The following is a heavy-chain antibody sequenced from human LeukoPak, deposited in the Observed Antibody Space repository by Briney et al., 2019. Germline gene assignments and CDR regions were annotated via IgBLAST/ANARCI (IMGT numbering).Heavy chain of an antibody. V-gene: IGHV3-23*01. CDR3: ARVRRLYCSGGSCYGAFDY. Sequence: PGGSLRLSCAASGFTFSSYWMSWVRQAPGKGLEWVSGFSGSGGSGSGGSTYYANSVKGRFTISRDNSKNTLYLQMNSLRAEDTAVYYCARVRRLYCSGGSCYGAFDYWGQGTLVTVSS. CDR2: FSGSGGSGSGGST. D-gene: IGHD2-15*01. CDR1: GFTFSSYW. J-gene: IGHJ4*02.